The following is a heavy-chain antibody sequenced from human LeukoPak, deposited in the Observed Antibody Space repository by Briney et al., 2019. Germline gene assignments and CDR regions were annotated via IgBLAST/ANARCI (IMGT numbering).Heavy chain of an antibody. CDR1: GFTFSSYA. CDR3: AREIRGYSNFDY. D-gene: IGHD5-18*01. V-gene: IGHV3-30*04. Sequence: SGGSLRLSCAASGFTFSSYAMHWVRQAPGKGLEWVAVISYDGSNKYYADSVKGRFTISRDNSKNTLYLQMNSLRAEDTAVYYCAREIRGYSNFDYWGQGTLVTVSS. J-gene: IGHJ4*02. CDR2: ISYDGSNK.